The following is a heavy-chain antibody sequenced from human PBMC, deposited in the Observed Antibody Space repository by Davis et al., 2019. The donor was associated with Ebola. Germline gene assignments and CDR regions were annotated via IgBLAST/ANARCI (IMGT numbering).Heavy chain of an antibody. Sequence: PGGSLRLSCAASGFTFSDYYMSWIRQAPGKGLEWVSYISSSGSTIYYADSVKGRFTISRDNSKNTLYLQMNSLRAEDTAVYYCAKGSVAVALFDYWGQGTLVTVSS. V-gene: IGHV3-11*01. J-gene: IGHJ4*02. D-gene: IGHD6-19*01. CDR1: GFTFSDYY. CDR3: AKGSVAVALFDY. CDR2: ISSSGSTI.